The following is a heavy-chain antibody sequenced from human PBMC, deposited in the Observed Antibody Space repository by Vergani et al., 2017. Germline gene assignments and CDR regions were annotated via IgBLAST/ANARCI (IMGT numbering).Heavy chain of an antibody. J-gene: IGHJ6*04. CDR2: IRSKANSYAT. V-gene: IGHV3-73*01. D-gene: IGHD3-22*01. Sequence: EVQLVESGGGLVKPGGSLKLSCAASGFTFSGSAMHWVRQASGKGREWVGRIRSKANSYATAYAASVKGRFTISRDDSKNTAYLQMNSLKTEDTAVYYCTRTTYYYDSSGYREDVWGKGTTVTVSS. CDR3: TRTTYYYDSSGYREDV. CDR1: GFTFSGSA.